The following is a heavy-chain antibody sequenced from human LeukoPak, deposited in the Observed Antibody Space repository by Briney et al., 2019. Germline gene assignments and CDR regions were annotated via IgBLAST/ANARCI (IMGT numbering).Heavy chain of an antibody. CDR1: GYTLTELS. Sequence: ASVKVSCKVSGYTLTELSMHWVRQAPGKGLEWMGGFDPEDGETIYAQKFQGRVTMTEDTSTDTAYMELSSLRSEDTAVYYCATAPRYYYDSSGYLGDFHYWGQGTLVTVSS. V-gene: IGHV1-24*01. D-gene: IGHD3-22*01. CDR2: FDPEDGET. J-gene: IGHJ4*02. CDR3: ATAPRYYYDSSGYLGDFHY.